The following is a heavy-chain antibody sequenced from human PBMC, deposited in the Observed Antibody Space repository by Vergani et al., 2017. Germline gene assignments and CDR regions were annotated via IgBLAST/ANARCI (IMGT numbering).Heavy chain of an antibody. CDR2: ISSSGSTI. D-gene: IGHD3-22*01. CDR1: GFTFSDYY. CDR3: ARDWPGDDDRSGYLDAFDI. J-gene: IGHJ3*02. V-gene: IGHV3-11*01. Sequence: QVQLVGSGGGLVKPGGSLRLSCAASGFTFSDYYMSWIRQAPGKGLEWVSYISSSGSTIYYADSVKGRVTISRDNAKNSLYLQMNSLRAEDTAVYYCARDWPGDDDRSGYLDAFDIWGQGTMVTVSS.